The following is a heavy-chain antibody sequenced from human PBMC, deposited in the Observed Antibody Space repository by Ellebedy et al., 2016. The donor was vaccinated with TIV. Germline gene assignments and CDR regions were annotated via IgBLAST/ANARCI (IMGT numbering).Heavy chain of an antibody. Sequence: GESLKISCAASGFTLSTYGMHWVRQAPGKGLEWVAFIRSDGSNKFYADSVKGRYTISRDNSKNTLYLQMNSLRPADTAVYHCARDSYPYYFDYWGQGTLVTVSS. D-gene: IGHD2-2*01. CDR2: IRSDGSNK. CDR3: ARDSYPYYFDY. J-gene: IGHJ4*02. V-gene: IGHV3-30*02. CDR1: GFTLSTYG.